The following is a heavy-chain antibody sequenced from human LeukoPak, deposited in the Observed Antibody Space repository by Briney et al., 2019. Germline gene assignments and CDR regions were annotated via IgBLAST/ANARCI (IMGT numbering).Heavy chain of an antibody. V-gene: IGHV3-30-3*01. Sequence: GGSLRLSCAASGFTFDDYAMHWVRQAPGKGLQWVAFISYDGSKKYCADSVQGRCTISRDNSKNTLFLQLNSLRADDTAVFYCTQGLLSWGQGTLLTVAA. CDR1: GFTFDDYA. J-gene: IGHJ5*02. CDR2: ISYDGSKK. CDR3: TQGLLS.